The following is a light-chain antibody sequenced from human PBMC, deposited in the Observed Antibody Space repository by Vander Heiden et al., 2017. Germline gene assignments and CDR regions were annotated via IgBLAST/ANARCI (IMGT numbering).Light chain of an antibody. CDR3: SSYTSSSTLYV. CDR2: EVS. Sequence: QSALTQPASVSGSPGQSITISCTGTSSDVGGYNYVSWYHQHPGKAPKLMIYEVSNRPSGVSNRFSGSKSSNTASLTISGLQAEDEADYYCSSYTSSSTLYVFGTGTKVTVL. V-gene: IGLV2-14*01. J-gene: IGLJ1*01. CDR1: SSDVGGYNY.